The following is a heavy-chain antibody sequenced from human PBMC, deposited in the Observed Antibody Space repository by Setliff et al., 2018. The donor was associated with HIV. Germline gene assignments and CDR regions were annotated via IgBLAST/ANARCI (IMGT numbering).Heavy chain of an antibody. CDR3: AHRYSASVGSDY. V-gene: IGHV2-5*02. Sequence: SGPTLVNPTQTLTLTCSFSGFSLNTSGVGVAWIRQPPGKALEWLALIFWDDDKRYSPLLKTRLTIAKDTSKNLVVLTMTNMDPVDTATYYCAHRYSASVGSDYWGQGTLVTVSS. J-gene: IGHJ4*02. CDR2: IFWDDDK. CDR1: GFSLNTSGVG. D-gene: IGHD2-2*01.